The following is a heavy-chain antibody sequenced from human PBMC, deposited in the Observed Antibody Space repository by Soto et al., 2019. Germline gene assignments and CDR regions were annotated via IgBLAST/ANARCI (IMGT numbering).Heavy chain of an antibody. J-gene: IGHJ6*02. Sequence: PSETLCLTCAVSGGSVRSNNWWFWVRQPPGKGLEWIGEIHHRESTNLNPSLKSRVTISVDRSKNELSLKVKSVTAADTAVYYCGCRVEDISYDYYGMDVWGQGTTVT. CDR3: GCRVEDISYDYYGMDV. D-gene: IGHD2-15*01. V-gene: IGHV4-4*02. CDR2: IHHREST. CDR1: GGSVRSNNW.